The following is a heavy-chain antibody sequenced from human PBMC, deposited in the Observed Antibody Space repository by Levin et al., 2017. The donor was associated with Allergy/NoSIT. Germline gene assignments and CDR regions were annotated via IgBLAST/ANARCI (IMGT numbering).Heavy chain of an antibody. V-gene: IGHV4-39*07. J-gene: IGHJ4*02. Sequence: SETLSLTCTVSGGSISSSSYYWGWIRQPPGKGLEWIGSIYYSGSTYYNPSLKSRVTISVDTSKNQFSLKLSSVTAADTAVYYCAITYYYDSSGPYYFDYWGQGTLVTVSS. CDR2: IYYSGST. CDR1: GGSISSSSYY. CDR3: AITYYYDSSGPYYFDY. D-gene: IGHD3-22*01.